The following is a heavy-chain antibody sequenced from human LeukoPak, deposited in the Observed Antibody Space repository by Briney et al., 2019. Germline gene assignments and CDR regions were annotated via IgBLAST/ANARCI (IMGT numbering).Heavy chain of an antibody. CDR2: IYNGGTT. CDR1: GGFISSYY. D-gene: IGHD6-19*01. Sequence: SETLSLTCTVSGGFISSYYWTWIRQPPGKGVEWIGYIYNGGTTNYNPSLKNRATISIDTSKNQFSLNLRSVTPADTAVYYCAKVVRAWYAIDSWGQGTLVTVSS. V-gene: IGHV4-59*01. J-gene: IGHJ4*02. CDR3: AKVVRAWYAIDS.